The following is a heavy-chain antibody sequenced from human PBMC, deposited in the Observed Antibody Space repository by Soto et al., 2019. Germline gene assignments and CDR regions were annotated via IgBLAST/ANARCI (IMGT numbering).Heavy chain of an antibody. CDR2: ISSSSSYI. Sequence: GGSLRLSCAAPGFTFSSYSMNWVRQAPGKGLEWVSSISSSSSYIYYADSVKGRFTISRDNAKNSLYLQMNSLRAEDTAVYYCARDYYGDFSYYYYYYGMDVWGHGTTVTVSS. J-gene: IGHJ6*02. CDR1: GFTFSSYS. D-gene: IGHD4-17*01. CDR3: ARDYYGDFSYYYYYYGMDV. V-gene: IGHV3-21*01.